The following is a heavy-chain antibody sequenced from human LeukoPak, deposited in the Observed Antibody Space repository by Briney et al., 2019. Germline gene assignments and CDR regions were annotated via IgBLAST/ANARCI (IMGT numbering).Heavy chain of an antibody. CDR3: ATTLEGYDILTGYYNVGFDY. CDR1: GFTFSSYA. V-gene: IGHV3-23*01. D-gene: IGHD3-9*01. J-gene: IGHJ4*02. CDR2: ISGSGGST. Sequence: GGSLRLSCAASGFTFSSYAMSWVRHAPGKGLEWVSAISGSGGSTYYADSVKGRFTISRDNSKNTLYLQMNSLRAEDTAVYYCATTLEGYDILTGYYNVGFDYWGQGTLVTVSS.